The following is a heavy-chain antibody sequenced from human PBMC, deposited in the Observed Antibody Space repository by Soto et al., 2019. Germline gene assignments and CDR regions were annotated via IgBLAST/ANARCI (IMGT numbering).Heavy chain of an antibody. D-gene: IGHD6-13*01. J-gene: IGHJ6*02. V-gene: IGHV5-10-1*01. CDR1: GYSFTSYW. Sequence: GESLKISCKGSGYSFTSYWISWVRQMPGKGLERMGRIDPSDSYTNYSPSFQGHVTISADKSISTAYLQGSSLKASDTAMYYCARDVAAASTYYYYYGMDVWGQGTTVTVSS. CDR2: IDPSDSYT. CDR3: ARDVAAASTYYYYYGMDV.